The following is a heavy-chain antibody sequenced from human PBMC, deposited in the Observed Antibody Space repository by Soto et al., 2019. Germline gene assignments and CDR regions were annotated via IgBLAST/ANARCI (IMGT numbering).Heavy chain of an antibody. D-gene: IGHD6-19*01. J-gene: IGHJ4*02. CDR1: GFTFRSYA. CDR3: ARDLALAGNY. CDR2: ISSTSTYT. V-gene: IGHV3-21*01. Sequence: GSLRLSCAAPGFTFRSYAMNWVRQTQEKGLEWVSSISSTSTYTHYADSVKGRFTISRDNANNSLFLQMNSLRAEDTAIYYCARDLALAGNYWGQGALVTVSS.